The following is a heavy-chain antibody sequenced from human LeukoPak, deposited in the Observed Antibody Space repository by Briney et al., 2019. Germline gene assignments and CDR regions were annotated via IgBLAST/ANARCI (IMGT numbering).Heavy chain of an antibody. J-gene: IGHJ6*03. CDR1: GYTFTSYG. Sequence: ASVKVSCKASGYTFTSYGISWVRQAPGQGLEWMGWISAYNGNTNYAQKLQGRVTMTTDTSTSTAYMELSSLRSEDTAVYYCARAPGEHSYAKGFYYFYYYMDVWGKGTTVTVSS. V-gene: IGHV1-18*01. D-gene: IGHD3-16*01. CDR3: ARAPGEHSYAKGFYYFYYYMDV. CDR2: ISAYNGNT.